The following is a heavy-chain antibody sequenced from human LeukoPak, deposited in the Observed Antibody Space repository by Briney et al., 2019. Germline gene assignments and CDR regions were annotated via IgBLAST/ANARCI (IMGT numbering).Heavy chain of an antibody. CDR3: AREGRVSGYDFDC. CDR1: GFTFRSFG. Sequence: ERSLRLSCGASGFTFRSFGMHWVRQAPGKGLEWVAVIWHDGSYQYYADSVKGRFTISRDNAKNTLYLQMNSLRVEDTAVYYCAREGRVSGYDFDCWGQGTLVTVSS. CDR2: IWHDGSYQ. J-gene: IGHJ4*02. D-gene: IGHD5-12*01. V-gene: IGHV3-33*01.